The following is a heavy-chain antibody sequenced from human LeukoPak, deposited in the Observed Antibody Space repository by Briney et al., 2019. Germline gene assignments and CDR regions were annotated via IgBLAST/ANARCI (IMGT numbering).Heavy chain of an antibody. Sequence: ASVKVSCKASGYTFTSHDINWVRQATGQGLEWMGWMNPNSGNTGYAQKFQGRVTMTRNTSISTAYMELSSLRSEDTAVYYCARVGYDFWSGYEVGDDYWGQGTLVTVSS. J-gene: IGHJ4*02. D-gene: IGHD3-3*01. CDR3: ARVGYDFWSGYEVGDDY. V-gene: IGHV1-8*01. CDR2: MNPNSGNT. CDR1: GYTFTSHD.